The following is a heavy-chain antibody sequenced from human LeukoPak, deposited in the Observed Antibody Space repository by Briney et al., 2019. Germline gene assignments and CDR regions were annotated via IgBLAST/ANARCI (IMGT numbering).Heavy chain of an antibody. J-gene: IGHJ5*02. CDR2: IIPIFGTA. CDR1: GGTFSSYA. Sequence: SVKVSCKASGGTFSSYAISWVRQAPGQGLEWMGGIIPIFGTANYAQKFQGRVTITTDESTSTAYMELSSLRSEDTAVYYCARDMGIVVVPAAIVGSWFDPWGQGTLVTVSS. CDR3: ARDMGIVVVPAAIVGSWFDP. D-gene: IGHD2-2*03. V-gene: IGHV1-69*05.